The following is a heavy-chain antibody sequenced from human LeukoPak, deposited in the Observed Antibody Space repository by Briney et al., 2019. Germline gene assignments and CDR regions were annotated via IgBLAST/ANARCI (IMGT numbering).Heavy chain of an antibody. Sequence: GRSLRLSCAASRFTFSNYGMHWVRQAPGKGLEWVATVSYDGSNKYYADSVKGRFTISRDNSKDTLYLQMNSLRAEDTAVYFCARGGDVTIIVVVIPDAFDVWGQGTRVTVSS. V-gene: IGHV3-30-3*01. CDR1: RFTFSNYG. J-gene: IGHJ3*01. D-gene: IGHD3-22*01. CDR3: ARGGDVTIIVVVIPDAFDV. CDR2: VSYDGSNK.